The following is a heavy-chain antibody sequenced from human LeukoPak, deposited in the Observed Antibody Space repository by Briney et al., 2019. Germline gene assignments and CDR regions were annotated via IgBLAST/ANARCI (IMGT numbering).Heavy chain of an antibody. Sequence: GASVKVSCKASGYTFTSYDINWVRQATGQGLEWMGWMNPNSGNTGYAQKFQGRVTMTRNTSISTAYMELSSLRSEDTAVYYCARTGIAPMVRGVIITDWFDPWGQGTLVTVSS. V-gene: IGHV1-8*01. CDR3: ARTGIAPMVRGVIITDWFDP. D-gene: IGHD3-10*01. CDR2: MNPNSGNT. CDR1: GYTFTSYD. J-gene: IGHJ5*02.